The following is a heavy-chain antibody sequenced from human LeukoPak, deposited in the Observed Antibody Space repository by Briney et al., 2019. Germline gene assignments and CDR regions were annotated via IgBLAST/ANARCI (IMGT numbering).Heavy chain of an antibody. D-gene: IGHD3-3*01. Sequence: GGSLRLSCAASGFTFSSYWMSWVRQAPGKGLEWVANIKQDGSEKYYVDSVKGRFTISRDNAKNSLYLQMNSLRAEDTAVYYCARSTLVRTYYDFWSGPYHYYGMDVWGQGTTVTVSS. V-gene: IGHV3-7*03. CDR2: IKQDGSEK. CDR1: GFTFSSYW. CDR3: ARSTLVRTYYDFWSGPYHYYGMDV. J-gene: IGHJ6*02.